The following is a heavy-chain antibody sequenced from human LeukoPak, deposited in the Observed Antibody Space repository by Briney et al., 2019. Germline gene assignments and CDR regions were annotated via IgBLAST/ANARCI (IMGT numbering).Heavy chain of an antibody. D-gene: IGHD3-3*01. CDR2: ISGSGGST. CDR1: GFTFSSYA. CDR3: ARAIYDFWSGYYSGMDV. J-gene: IGHJ6*02. V-gene: IGHV3-23*01. Sequence: PGGSLRLSCAASGFTFSSYAMSWVRQAPGKGLEWVSAISGSGGSTYYADSVKGRFTISRDNSKNTLYLQMNSLRAEDTAVYYCARAIYDFWSGYYSGMDVWGQGTTVTVSS.